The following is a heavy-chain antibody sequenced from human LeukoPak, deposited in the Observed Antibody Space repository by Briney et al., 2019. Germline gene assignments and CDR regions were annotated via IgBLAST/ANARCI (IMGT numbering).Heavy chain of an antibody. CDR1: GGSFSGYY. J-gene: IGHJ4*02. Sequence: SETLSLTCAVYGGSFSGYYWSWIRQPPGKGLEWIGSIYHSGSTYYNPSLKSRVTISVDTSKNQFSLKLSSVTAADTAVYYCARDVAAHDFDYWGQGTLVTVSS. V-gene: IGHV4-34*01. D-gene: IGHD6-6*01. CDR3: ARDVAAHDFDY. CDR2: IYHSGST.